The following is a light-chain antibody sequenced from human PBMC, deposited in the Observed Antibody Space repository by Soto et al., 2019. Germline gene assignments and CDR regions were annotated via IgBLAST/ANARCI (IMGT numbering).Light chain of an antibody. V-gene: IGKV3-20*01. CDR2: GAS. J-gene: IGKJ1*01. Sequence: EIVLTQSPGTLSLSPGERATLSCRASQSISSSYLAWYQQKPGQAPRLLIYGASSRATGIPDRFSGSGSGTDFTLGISRLEPEDFAVYYCQQYGRTFGQGTKVEIK. CDR1: QSISSSY. CDR3: QQYGRT.